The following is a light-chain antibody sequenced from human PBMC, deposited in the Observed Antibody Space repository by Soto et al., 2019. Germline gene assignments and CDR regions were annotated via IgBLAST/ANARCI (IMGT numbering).Light chain of an antibody. CDR1: QSVSSSY. CDR2: GTS. J-gene: IGKJ4*01. CDR3: QQYASSALT. V-gene: IGKV3-20*01. Sequence: EIVLTQSPGTLSLSPGERATLSCRASQSVSSSYLVWYQQRPGQPPRLLIYGTSNRAAGIPDRFTGTGSGTDSTLTIYRLEPEDSAVYYCQQYASSALTFGGGTKV.